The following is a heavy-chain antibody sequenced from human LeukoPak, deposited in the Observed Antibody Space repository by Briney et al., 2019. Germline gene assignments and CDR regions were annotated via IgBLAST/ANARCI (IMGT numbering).Heavy chain of an antibody. Sequence: SETLSLTCAGYGGSFSGYYWSWIRQPPGKGLERIWEINHSGSTNYNPSLKSRVTISVDTSKNPFSLKLSSVTAADTAVYYCARRLLDSITIFAVAKAYYFDYWRQGTLVTVSS. V-gene: IGHV4-34*01. CDR3: ARRLLDSITIFAVAKAYYFDY. CDR1: GGSFSGYY. D-gene: IGHD3-3*01. J-gene: IGHJ4*02. CDR2: INHSGST.